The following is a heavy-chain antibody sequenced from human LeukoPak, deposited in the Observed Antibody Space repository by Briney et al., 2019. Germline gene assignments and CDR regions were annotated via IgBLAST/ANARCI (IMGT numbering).Heavy chain of an antibody. D-gene: IGHD5-18*01. CDR2: INPNSGGT. J-gene: IGHJ4*02. CDR1: GYTFTGYY. Sequence: ASVKVSCNASGYTFTGYYMHWVRQAPGQGLEWMGWINPNSGGTNYAQKFQGRVTMTRNTSISTAYMQLSSLRSEDTAVYYCARGRGKYSSLDYWGQGTLVTVSS. CDR3: ARGRGKYSSLDY. V-gene: IGHV1-2*02.